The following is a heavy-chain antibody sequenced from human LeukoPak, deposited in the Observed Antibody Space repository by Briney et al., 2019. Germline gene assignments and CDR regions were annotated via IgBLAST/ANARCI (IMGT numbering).Heavy chain of an antibody. CDR1: GGSIGNHY. CDR3: ARGLGSSWYWFDS. V-gene: IGHV4-4*07. CDR2: IYTSGST. J-gene: IGHJ5*01. D-gene: IGHD6-13*01. Sequence: PSETLSLTRTVSGGSIGNHYWSWIRQPAGKGLEWIGRIYTSGSTNYNPSLNSRVTMSVDTSRNQFSLKLSSVTAADTAVYFCARGLGSSWYWFDSWGQGTLVTVSS.